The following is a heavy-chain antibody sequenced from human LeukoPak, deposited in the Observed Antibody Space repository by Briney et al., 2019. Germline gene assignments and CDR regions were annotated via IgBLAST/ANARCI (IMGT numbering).Heavy chain of an antibody. J-gene: IGHJ4*02. D-gene: IGHD3/OR15-3a*01. Sequence: PGGSLRHSCAASGFTFISYWMTWVREAPGKGLEWVANIKQDGSEEYYVDSVKGRFTISRDNAKNSLYLQMNSLRAEDTAVYYCAKDGLGSAFDYWGQGTLVTVSS. CDR2: IKQDGSEE. CDR1: GFTFISYW. V-gene: IGHV3-7*04. CDR3: AKDGLGSAFDY.